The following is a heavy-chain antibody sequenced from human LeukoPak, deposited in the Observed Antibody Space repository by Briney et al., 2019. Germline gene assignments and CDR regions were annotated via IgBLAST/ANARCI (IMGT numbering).Heavy chain of an antibody. CDR3: ARDLSSRDAF. CDR2: IHQNGGTE. CDR1: GFTFSSYW. J-gene: IGHJ4*02. V-gene: IGHV3-7*03. Sequence: GGSLRLSCAASGFTFSSYWMNWARQAPGEGLEWVACIHQNGGTEYYVDSVKGRFAISRDNSKNSLHLQMSSLTVEDTAVYYCARDLSSRDAFWGQGTLVIVSS. D-gene: IGHD6-13*01.